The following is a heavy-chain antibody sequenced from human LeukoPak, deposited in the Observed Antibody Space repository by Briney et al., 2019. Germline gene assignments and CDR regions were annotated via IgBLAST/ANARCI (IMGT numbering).Heavy chain of an antibody. D-gene: IGHD2-15*01. J-gene: IGHJ5*02. V-gene: IGHV4-61*02. CDR2: IYTSGST. CDR1: GGSISSGSYY. Sequence: SETLSLTCTVSGGSISSGSYYWSWIRQPAGKGLEWIGRIYTSGSTNYNPSLKSRVTISVDTSKNQFSLKLSSVTAADTAVYYCARRGLTATPTWGQGILVTVSS. CDR3: ARRGLTATPT.